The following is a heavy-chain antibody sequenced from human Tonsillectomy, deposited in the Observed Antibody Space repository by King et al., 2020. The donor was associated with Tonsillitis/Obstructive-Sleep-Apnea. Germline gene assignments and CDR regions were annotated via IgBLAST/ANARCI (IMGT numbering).Heavy chain of an antibody. V-gene: IGHV4-59*01. J-gene: IGHJ4*02. CDR1: GGSISCYY. Sequence: VQLQESGPGLVKPSETLSLTCTVSGGSISCYYWSSIRQPPGKGLEWIGYIYYSGSTNYNPSLKSRVAISVDTSKNQFSLKLSSVTAADTAVYYCARGGKGGGDCWGQGTLVTVSS. CDR3: ARGGKGGGDC. CDR2: IYYSGST. D-gene: IGHD2-15*01.